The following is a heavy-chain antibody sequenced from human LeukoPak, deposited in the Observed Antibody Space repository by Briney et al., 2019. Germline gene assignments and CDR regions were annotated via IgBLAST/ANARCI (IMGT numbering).Heavy chain of an antibody. CDR3: AKAPYSSGWHLFDY. Sequence: QPGGLLRLSCAASGFTFTNYWMHWVRQAPGKGLVWVSRIRPDGRETNHADSVKGRFTISRDNAKNSLYLQMNSLRAEDTALYYCAKAPYSSGWHLFDYWGQGILVTVSS. CDR2: IRPDGRET. J-gene: IGHJ4*02. D-gene: IGHD6-19*01. V-gene: IGHV3-74*01. CDR1: GFTFTNYW.